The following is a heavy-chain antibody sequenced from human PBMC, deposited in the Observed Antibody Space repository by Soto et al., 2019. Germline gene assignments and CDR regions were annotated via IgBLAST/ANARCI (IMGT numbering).Heavy chain of an antibody. CDR1: GGTFSSYA. J-gene: IGHJ6*02. CDR3: ARGVVAAAGTRNYYYGMDV. D-gene: IGHD6-13*01. V-gene: IGHV1-69*13. CDR2: IIPIFGTA. Sequence: SVKVSCKASGGTFSSYAISWVRQAPGQGLEWMGGIIPIFGTANYAQKFQGRVTITADESTSTAYMELSSLRSEDTAVYYCARGVVAAAGTRNYYYGMDVWGQGTTVTVSS.